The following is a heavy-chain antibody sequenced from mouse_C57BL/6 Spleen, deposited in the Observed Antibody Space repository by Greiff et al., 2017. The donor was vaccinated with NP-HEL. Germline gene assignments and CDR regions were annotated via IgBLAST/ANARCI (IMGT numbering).Heavy chain of an antibody. V-gene: IGHV14-4*01. CDR1: GFNIKDDY. D-gene: IGHD2-1*01. J-gene: IGHJ2*01. CDR3: TTDGIPFGY. CDR2: IDPENGDT. Sequence: EVQLVESGAELVRPGASVKLSCTASGFNIKDDYMHWVKQRPEQGLEWIGWIDPENGDTEYASKFQGKATITADTSSNTAYLQLSSLTSEDTAVYYCTTDGIPFGYWGEGTTLTVSS.